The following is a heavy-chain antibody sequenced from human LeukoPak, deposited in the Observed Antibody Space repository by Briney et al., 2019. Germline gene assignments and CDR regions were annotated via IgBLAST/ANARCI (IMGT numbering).Heavy chain of an antibody. D-gene: IGHD3-10*01. CDR2: INPSGGST. Sequence: ASVKVSCKAPGYTFTSYYMHWVRQAPGQGLEWMGIINPSGGSTSYAQKFQGRVTMTRDTSTSTVYMELSRLRSDDTAVYYCARGPQGSGSAPYYYYYYMDVWGKGTTVTVSS. V-gene: IGHV1-46*01. J-gene: IGHJ6*03. CDR3: ARGPQGSGSAPYYYYYYMDV. CDR1: GYTFTSYY.